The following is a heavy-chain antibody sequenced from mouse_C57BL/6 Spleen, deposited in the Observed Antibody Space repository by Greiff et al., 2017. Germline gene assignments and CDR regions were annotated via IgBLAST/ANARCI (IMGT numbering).Heavy chain of an antibody. Sequence: VQLKQSGPELVKPGASVKMSCKASGYTFTDYNMHWVKQSHGKSLEWIGYINPNNGGTSYNQKFKGKATLTVNKSSSTAYMELRSLTSEDSAVYYCARCGSSSFYAMDYWGQGTSVTVAS. D-gene: IGHD1-1*01. V-gene: IGHV1-22*01. CDR3: ARCGSSSFYAMDY. CDR2: INPNNGGT. J-gene: IGHJ4*01. CDR1: GYTFTDYN.